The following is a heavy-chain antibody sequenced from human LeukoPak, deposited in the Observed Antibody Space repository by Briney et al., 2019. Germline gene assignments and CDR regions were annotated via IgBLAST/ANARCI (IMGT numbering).Heavy chain of an antibody. V-gene: IGHV1-2*02. J-gene: IGHJ5*02. CDR2: INPNSGGT. CDR3: ARERAPWGTVDP. CDR1: GYTFTGYY. Sequence: GASVKASCKASGYTFTGYYMHWVRQAPGQGLEWMGWINPNSGGTNYAQKFQGRVTMTRDTSISTAYMELSRLRSDDTAVYYCARERAPWGTVDPWGQGTLVTVSS. D-gene: IGHD3-16*01.